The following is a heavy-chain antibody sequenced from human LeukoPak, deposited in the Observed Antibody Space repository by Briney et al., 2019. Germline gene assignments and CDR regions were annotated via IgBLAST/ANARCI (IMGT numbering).Heavy chain of an antibody. D-gene: IGHD3-10*01. CDR1: GASLSPNY. CDR3: ARGHYGSGPGTYPD. CDR2: IYYSGST. V-gene: IGHV4-59*01. J-gene: IGHJ4*02. Sequence: SETLSLTCTVSGASLSPNYWSWIRQPPGKGLEWIGYIYYSGSTDYNPSLKSRGTISVDTSKNQVSLKLNSVTAADTAVYYCARGHYGSGPGTYPDWGPGNLVTVSS.